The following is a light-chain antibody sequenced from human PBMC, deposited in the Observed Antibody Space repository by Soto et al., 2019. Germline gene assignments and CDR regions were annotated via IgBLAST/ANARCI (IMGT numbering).Light chain of an antibody. Sequence: DIQMTQSPSTLSASVGDRVTITCRASQSISFWLAWYQQKPGSAPNLLIYDASTLGGGVPSRFSGSGSGTEVTHTISNLQPDDFASCYCQQYNSCPLTFGGGTRVEIK. CDR1: QSISFW. V-gene: IGKV1-5*01. CDR2: DAS. J-gene: IGKJ4*01. CDR3: QQYNSCPLT.